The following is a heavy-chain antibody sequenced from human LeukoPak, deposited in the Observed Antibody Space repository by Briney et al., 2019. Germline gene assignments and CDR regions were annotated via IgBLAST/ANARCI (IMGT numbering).Heavy chain of an antibody. J-gene: IGHJ1*01. V-gene: IGHV3-48*04. CDR3: ARGPYYDSSGDSGSEYFQH. D-gene: IGHD3-22*01. CDR2: ISSSGSTI. Sequence: GGCLRLACAASGSTFSSYCMSWVRQAPGKGLEWVSYISSSGSTIYYADSVKCRFTISRDNAKNSLYLQMKSLRAEDTAVYYCARGPYYDSSGDSGSEYFQHWGKGVIVTSSS. CDR1: GSTFSSYC.